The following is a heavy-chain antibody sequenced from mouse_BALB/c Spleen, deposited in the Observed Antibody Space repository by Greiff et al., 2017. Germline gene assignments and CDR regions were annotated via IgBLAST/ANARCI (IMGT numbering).Heavy chain of an antibody. Sequence: QVQLKESGPELVRPGESVKISCKGSGYTFTDYAMHWVKQSHAKSLEWIGVISTYYDNTNYNQKFKGKATMTVDKSSSTAYMELARLTSEDSAIYYCARGGITTVGFYWYFDVWGAGTTVTVSS. CDR2: ISTYYDNT. CDR1: GYTFTDYA. D-gene: IGHD1-1*01. J-gene: IGHJ1*01. V-gene: IGHV1-67*01. CDR3: ARGGITTVGFYWYFDV.